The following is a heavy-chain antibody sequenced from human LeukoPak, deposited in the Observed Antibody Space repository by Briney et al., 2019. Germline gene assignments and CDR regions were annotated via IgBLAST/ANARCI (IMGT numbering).Heavy chain of an antibody. CDR2: ISYDGSNK. V-gene: IGHV3-30*03. CDR3: ARDGEYQLLQGYFQH. J-gene: IGHJ1*01. CDR1: GFTFSTYG. D-gene: IGHD2-2*01. Sequence: GGSLRLSCAASGFTFSTYGMHWVRQAPGKGLEWVAVISYDGSNKYYADSVKGRFTISRDNSKNTLYLQMNSLRAEDTAVYYCARDGEYQLLQGYFQHWGQGTLVTVSS.